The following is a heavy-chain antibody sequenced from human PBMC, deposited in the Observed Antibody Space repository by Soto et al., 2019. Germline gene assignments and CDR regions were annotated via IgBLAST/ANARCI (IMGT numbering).Heavy chain of an antibody. J-gene: IGHJ4*02. CDR2: IKQDGSER. CDR1: GFTFRNYW. CDR3: VRENYFDY. Sequence: EEQLVESGGGLVQPGGSLRLSCEGSGFTFRNYWMGWVRQAPGKRLEWVANIKQDGSERSYADSVKGRFTISRDNAKNSLYLQMSSLGADDMAVYYCVRENYFDYWGQGILVIVSS. V-gene: IGHV3-7*01.